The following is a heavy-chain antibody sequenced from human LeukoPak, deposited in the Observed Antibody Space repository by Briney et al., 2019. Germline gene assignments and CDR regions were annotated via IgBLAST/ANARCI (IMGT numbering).Heavy chain of an antibody. J-gene: IGHJ6*03. D-gene: IGHD6-19*01. CDR3: ARDVTVAGTFTRQNYYYYYMDV. V-gene: IGHV1-69*05. Sequence: SVKVSCKASGGTFSSYAISWVRQAPGQGLEWMGRIIPIFGTANYAQKFQGRVTITTDESTSTAYMELSSLRSADTAVYYCARDVTVAGTFTRQNYYYYYMDVWGKGTTVTVSS. CDR2: IIPIFGTA. CDR1: GGTFSSYA.